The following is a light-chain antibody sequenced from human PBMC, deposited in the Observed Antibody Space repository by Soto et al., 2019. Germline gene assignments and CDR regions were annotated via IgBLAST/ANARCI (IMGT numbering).Light chain of an antibody. CDR3: QKYDRAPWT. Sequence: DIEMTQSPSSLSASVGDRVTITCRASQGISNYLAWYQQRPGKVPKLLIYAASTLQSGVPSRFSGSGSGTDFTLKMSRLKPEDVATYYCQKYDRAPWTFGQGTEVEIK. CDR1: QGISNY. CDR2: AAS. V-gene: IGKV1-27*01. J-gene: IGKJ1*01.